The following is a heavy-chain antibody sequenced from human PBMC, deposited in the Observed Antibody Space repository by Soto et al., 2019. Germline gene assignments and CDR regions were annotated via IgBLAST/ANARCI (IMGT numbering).Heavy chain of an antibody. D-gene: IGHD4-17*01. V-gene: IGHV2-5*02. Sequence: SGPTLVNPTQTLTLTCTFSGFSLSSTGVGVGWVRQPPEKALEWLALFYWDDDKCYRPSLKSRLTITKDTSRNQVVLTMTNMEPVDTATYYCLHFIRLATVTSGVHFYYMDVWGKGTTVTVSS. CDR2: FYWDDDK. CDR1: GFSLSSTGVG. J-gene: IGHJ6*03. CDR3: LHFIRLATVTSGVHFYYMDV.